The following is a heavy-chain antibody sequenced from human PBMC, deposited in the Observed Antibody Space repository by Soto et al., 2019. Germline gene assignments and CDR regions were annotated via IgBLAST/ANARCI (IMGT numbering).Heavy chain of an antibody. CDR2: INPNSGGT. J-gene: IGHJ6*03. V-gene: IGHV1-2*04. CDR1: GYTFTGYY. D-gene: IGHD1-1*01. CDR3: ARGTPRGAYYSYYRDG. Sequence: ASVKVSCKASGYTFTGYYMHWVRQAPGQGLEWMGWINPNSGGTNYAQKFQGWVTMTRDTSISTAYMELSRLRSDDTAVYYCARGTPRGAYYSYYRDGGGKGTTVTFS.